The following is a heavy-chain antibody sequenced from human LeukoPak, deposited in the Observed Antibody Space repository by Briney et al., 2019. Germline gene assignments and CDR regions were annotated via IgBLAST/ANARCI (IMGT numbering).Heavy chain of an antibody. V-gene: IGHV1-69*04. Sequence: GASVKVSCKASGGTFSSYAISWVRQAPGQGLEWMGRIIPILGIANYAQKFQGRVTITADKSTSTAYMELSSLRSEDTAVYYCARVSSYGDYVDNWFDPWGQGTLVTVSS. J-gene: IGHJ5*02. D-gene: IGHD4-17*01. CDR1: GGTFSSYA. CDR3: ARVSSYGDYVDNWFDP. CDR2: IIPILGIA.